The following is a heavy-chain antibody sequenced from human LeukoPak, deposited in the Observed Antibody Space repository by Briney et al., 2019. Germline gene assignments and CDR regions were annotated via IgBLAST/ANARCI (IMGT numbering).Heavy chain of an antibody. CDR2: ISYDGGNK. CDR1: GFTFSSYA. D-gene: IGHD6-19*01. V-gene: IGHV3-30*04. CDR3: ARDRGYSSGWPNFDY. J-gene: IGHJ4*02. Sequence: PGGSLRLSCAASGFTFSSYAMHWVRQAPGKGLQWVAVISYDGGNKYYADSVKGRFTISRDNSKNTLYLQMNSLRAEDTAVYYCARDRGYSSGWPNFDYWGQGTLVTVSS.